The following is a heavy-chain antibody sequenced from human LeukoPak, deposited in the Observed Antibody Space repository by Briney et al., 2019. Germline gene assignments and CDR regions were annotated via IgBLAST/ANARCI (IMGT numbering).Heavy chain of an antibody. CDR3: AREHYYGSGIDY. CDR1: GGSTSSYH. CDR2: IYYSGST. J-gene: IGHJ4*02. V-gene: IGHV4-59*01. D-gene: IGHD3-10*01. Sequence: SEALSLTCTVSGGSTSSYHWNWIRQPPGKGLEWIGYIYYSGSTNYNPSLKSRVTISVDTSKNQFSLKLSSVTAADTAVYYCAREHYYGSGIDYWGQGTLVTVSS.